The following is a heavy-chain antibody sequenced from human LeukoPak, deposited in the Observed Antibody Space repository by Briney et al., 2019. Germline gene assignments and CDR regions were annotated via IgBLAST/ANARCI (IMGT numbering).Heavy chain of an antibody. V-gene: IGHV1-2*02. CDR1: GYTFTGYY. Sequence: ASVKVSCKASGYTFTGYYMHWVRQAPGQGLEWMGWINPNSGGTNYAQKFQGRVTMTRDTSISTAYMELSRLRSDDTAVYYCARDRRDWYYVFDYWGQGTLVTVSS. D-gene: IGHD1-7*01. CDR2: INPNSGGT. J-gene: IGHJ4*02. CDR3: ARDRRDWYYVFDY.